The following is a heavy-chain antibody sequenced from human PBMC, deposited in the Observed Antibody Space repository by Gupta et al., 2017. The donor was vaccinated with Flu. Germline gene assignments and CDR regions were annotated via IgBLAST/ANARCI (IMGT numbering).Heavy chain of an antibody. Sequence: QVQLVQSGAEVKKPGASVKVSCKASGYTFTGYYMHWVRRAPGQGLEWMGWINPNSGGTNYEQKFQGRVTMTRDTSISTAYMELSRLRSDDTAVYYCARVLDFWSGYSPRFDYWGQGTLVTVSS. V-gene: IGHV1-2*02. D-gene: IGHD3-3*01. CDR3: ARVLDFWSGYSPRFDY. CDR1: GYTFTGYY. CDR2: INPNSGGT. J-gene: IGHJ4*02.